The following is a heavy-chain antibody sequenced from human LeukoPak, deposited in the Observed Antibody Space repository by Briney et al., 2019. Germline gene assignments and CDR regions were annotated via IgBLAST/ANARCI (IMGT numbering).Heavy chain of an antibody. J-gene: IGHJ4*02. CDR2: ISSSSSYI. Sequence: GGSLRLSCAASGFTFSSYSMNWVRQAPGKGLEWFSSISSSSSYIYYADSVKGRFTISRDNAKNSLYLQMNSLRAEDTAVYYCARGRSGSYSFDYWGQGTLVTVSS. CDR1: GFTFSSYS. D-gene: IGHD3-10*01. V-gene: IGHV3-21*01. CDR3: ARGRSGSYSFDY.